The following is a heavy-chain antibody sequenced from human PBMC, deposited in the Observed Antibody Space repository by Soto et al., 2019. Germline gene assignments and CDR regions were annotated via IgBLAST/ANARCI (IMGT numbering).Heavy chain of an antibody. Sequence: PSETLSLTCTVSGGSISSGNYYWSWIRQPPGKGLEWVGYIYYSGRTYYNPSLKSRVVMSVDTSKNQFSLNLSSVTVADSAVYYCARVASPKVLDYWGLGTLVT. V-gene: IGHV4-30-4*01. CDR1: GGSISSGNYY. CDR2: IYYSGRT. CDR3: ARVASPKVLDY. J-gene: IGHJ4*02.